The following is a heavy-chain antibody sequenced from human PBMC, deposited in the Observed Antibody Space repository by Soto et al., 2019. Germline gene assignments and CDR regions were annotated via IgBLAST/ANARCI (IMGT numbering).Heavy chain of an antibody. D-gene: IGHD3-10*01. J-gene: IGHJ4*02. CDR2: IIPAFETS. V-gene: IGHV1-69*01. CDR3: ARDSGTMEYNYERGTPTFPYYFDF. CDR1: GGTFTSYA. Sequence: QLEQSGSEVKKPGSSVKVSCKASGGTFTSYAISWVRQAPGKGREWMGGIIPAFETSHYAEKVRGRLTIIADAARVTIYMELSGLRSEDTAMYYCARDSGTMEYNYERGTPTFPYYFDFWGQGTLVIVSS.